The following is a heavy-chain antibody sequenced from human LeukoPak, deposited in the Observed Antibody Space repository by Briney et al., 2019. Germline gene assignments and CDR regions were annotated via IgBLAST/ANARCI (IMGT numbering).Heavy chain of an antibody. CDR1: GYTLTELS. D-gene: IGHD1-26*01. V-gene: IGHV1-24*01. Sequence: GASVKVSCKVSGYTLTELSMHWVRQAPGKGLEWMGGFDPEDGETIYAQKFQGRVTMTEDTSTDTAYMELSSLRSEDTTVYYCATREVGASLIAIALDIWGQGTMVTVSS. CDR3: ATREVGASLIAIALDI. J-gene: IGHJ3*02. CDR2: FDPEDGET.